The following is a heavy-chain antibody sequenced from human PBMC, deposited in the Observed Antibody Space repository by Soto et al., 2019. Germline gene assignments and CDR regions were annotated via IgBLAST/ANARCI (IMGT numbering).Heavy chain of an antibody. V-gene: IGHV3-11*05. CDR1: GFTLSDYY. CDR3: ARVYDVLTSAWLDP. Sequence: QEQLVESGGGLVKPGGSLRLSCAASGFTLSDYYMTWIRQAPGKGLERISYISTNSRYIKYSDSVKGRFTISRDDAKNSLYLQMNSLRVDDTAIYYWARVYDVLTSAWLDPWGQGTLVTVSS. D-gene: IGHD3-9*01. CDR2: ISTNSRYI. J-gene: IGHJ5*02.